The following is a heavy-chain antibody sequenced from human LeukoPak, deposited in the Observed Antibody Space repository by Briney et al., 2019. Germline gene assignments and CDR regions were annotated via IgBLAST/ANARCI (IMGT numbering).Heavy chain of an antibody. V-gene: IGHV3-21*01. CDR2: ISSSSNYI. D-gene: IGHD1-26*01. Sequence: PGGSLRLSCAASGFTFSSYWMSWVRQAPGKGLEWVSSISSSSNYIYYADSVKGRFTISRDNAKNSLYLQMNSLRAEDTDVYYCARDVGASAPDAFDIWGQGTMVTVSS. CDR3: ARDVGASAPDAFDI. J-gene: IGHJ3*02. CDR1: GFTFSSYW.